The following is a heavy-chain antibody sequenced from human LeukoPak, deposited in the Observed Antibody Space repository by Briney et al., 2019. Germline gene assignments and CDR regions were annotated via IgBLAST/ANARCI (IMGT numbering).Heavy chain of an antibody. CDR2: ISWNSGSI. Sequence: GRSLRLSCAASGFTFDDYAMHWVRQAPGKGLEWVSGISWNSGSIGYADSVKGRFTNSRDNAKNSLYLQMNSLRAEDTALYYCAKVRSRGYDSSGYSAYWGQGTLVTVSP. D-gene: IGHD3-22*01. V-gene: IGHV3-9*01. CDR1: GFTFDDYA. J-gene: IGHJ4*02. CDR3: AKVRSRGYDSSGYSAY.